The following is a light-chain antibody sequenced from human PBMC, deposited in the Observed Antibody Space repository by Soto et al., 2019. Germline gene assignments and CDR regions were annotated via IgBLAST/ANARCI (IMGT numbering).Light chain of an antibody. CDR2: GAS. CDR3: QQYNNWPPGVT. CDR1: QSVSSN. Sequence: EIVMTQSPATLSVSPGERATLSCRASQSVSSNLAWYQQKPGQAPRLLIYGASTRATGIPARFSGSGSGTEFTLTICRLQSEDFAVYYCQQYNNWPPGVTFGPGTKVDIK. V-gene: IGKV3-15*01. J-gene: IGKJ3*01.